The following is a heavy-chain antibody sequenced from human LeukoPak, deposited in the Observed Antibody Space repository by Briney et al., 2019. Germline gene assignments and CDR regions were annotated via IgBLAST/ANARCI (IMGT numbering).Heavy chain of an antibody. D-gene: IGHD2-15*01. CDR2: ISGSGDTT. J-gene: IGHJ3*02. V-gene: IGHV3-23*01. CDR1: GFTFSSYD. CDR3: AKDDCSGGSCYSSGNDAFDI. Sequence: GGSLRLSCAASGFTFSSYDMSWVRQAPGKGLEWVSLISGSGDTTYFADSVKGRFTISRDNSKNTLYLQMSSLRAEDTATYYCAKDDCSGGSCYSSGNDAFDIWGQGTMVIVSS.